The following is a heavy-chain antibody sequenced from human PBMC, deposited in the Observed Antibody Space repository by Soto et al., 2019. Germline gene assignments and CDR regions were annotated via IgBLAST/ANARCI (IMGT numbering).Heavy chain of an antibody. J-gene: IGHJ4*02. CDR3: AHSGLYYYGSGSYYKR. Sequence: QITLKESGPTLVKPTQTLTLTCTFSGFSLSTSGVGVGWIRQPPGKALEWLALIYWDDDKRYSPSLKSRLTITKDTSKNQGVLTMTTMDPVDAATYYCAHSGLYYYGSGSYYKRWGQGTLVTVSS. CDR1: GFSLSTSGVG. D-gene: IGHD3-10*01. V-gene: IGHV2-5*02. CDR2: IYWDDDK.